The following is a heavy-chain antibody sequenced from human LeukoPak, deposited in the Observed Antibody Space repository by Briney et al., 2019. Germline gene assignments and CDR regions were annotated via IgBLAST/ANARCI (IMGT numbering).Heavy chain of an antibody. CDR1: GGSISSGDYY. CDR3: ARGIYPRYCRGGSCYWIPGEPFDP. V-gene: IGHV4-39*07. Sequence: PSETLSLTCTVSGGSISSGDYYWSWIRQPPGKGLEWIGEINHSGSTNYNPSLKSRVTISVDTSKNQFSLKLSSVTAADTAVYYCARGIYPRYCRGGSCYWIPGEPFDPWGQGTLVTVSS. J-gene: IGHJ5*02. D-gene: IGHD2-15*01. CDR2: INHSGST.